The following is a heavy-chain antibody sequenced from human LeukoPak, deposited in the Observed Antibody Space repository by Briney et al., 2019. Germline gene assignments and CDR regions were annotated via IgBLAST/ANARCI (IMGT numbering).Heavy chain of an antibody. D-gene: IGHD5-24*01. V-gene: IGHV3-30-3*01. Sequence: GGSLRLSCAASRFTFSSYAVHWVSQAPGKGLEWVAVISYDGSNKYYADSVKGRFTISRDNSKNTLYLQMNSLRAEDTAVYYCARDYRITYYYYYGMDVWGQGTTVTVSS. CDR2: ISYDGSNK. CDR3: ARDYRITYYYYYGMDV. CDR1: RFTFSSYA. J-gene: IGHJ6*02.